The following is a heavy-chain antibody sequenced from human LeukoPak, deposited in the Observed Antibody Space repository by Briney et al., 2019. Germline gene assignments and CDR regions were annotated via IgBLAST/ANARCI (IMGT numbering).Heavy chain of an antibody. Sequence: ASVKVSCKASGYTFTSYAMNWVRQAPGQGLEWMGGIMPMFGKTNYAQKFQGRVTTTADKATSTAYMELSSLRSEDTAVYYCAGGRTDIVVVPATLRNYYFDYWGQGTLVTVSS. V-gene: IGHV1-69*06. CDR3: AGGRTDIVVVPATLRNYYFDY. CDR2: IMPMFGKT. CDR1: GYTFTSYA. J-gene: IGHJ4*02. D-gene: IGHD2-2*01.